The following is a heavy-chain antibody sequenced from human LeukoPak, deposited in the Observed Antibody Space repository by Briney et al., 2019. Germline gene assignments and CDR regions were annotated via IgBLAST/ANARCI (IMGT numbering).Heavy chain of an antibody. CDR1: GFTFSNFA. CDR2: ISGSGGST. J-gene: IGHJ3*02. Sequence: GGSLRLSCAASGFTFSNFAVSWVRQAPGKGLEWVSAISGSGGSTYYADSVKGRFTISRDNSKNTLYLQMNGLRAEDTAVYYCAKSPAVDAAFDIWGQGTMVTVSS. D-gene: IGHD4-23*01. V-gene: IGHV3-23*01. CDR3: AKSPAVDAAFDI.